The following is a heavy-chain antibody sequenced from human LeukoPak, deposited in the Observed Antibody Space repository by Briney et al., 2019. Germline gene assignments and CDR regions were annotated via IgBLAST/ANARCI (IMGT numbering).Heavy chain of an antibody. V-gene: IGHV1-8*01. J-gene: IGHJ6*03. Sequence: ASVKVSCKASGYTFSSYYVHWVRQAPGQGLEWMGWMNPNSGNTGYAQKFQGRVTITRNTSISTAYMELSSLRSEDTAVYYCARGYYGDYDYYYYYMDVWGKGTTVTVSS. D-gene: IGHD4-17*01. CDR3: ARGYYGDYDYYYYYMDV. CDR2: MNPNSGNT. CDR1: GYTFSSYY.